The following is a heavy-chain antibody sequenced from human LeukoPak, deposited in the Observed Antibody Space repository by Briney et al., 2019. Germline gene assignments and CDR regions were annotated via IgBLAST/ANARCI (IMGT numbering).Heavy chain of an antibody. V-gene: IGHV3-49*04. Sequence: GGSLRLSCTTSGFTFGDYAMSWVRQAPGKGLEWVGFIRSKTYGGTTEYAASVKGRFTISRDDSKSIAYLQMNSLKTEDTAVYYWTRGLKNIQWLGVYWGQGTLVTVSS. CDR3: TRGLKNIQWLGVY. CDR2: IRSKTYGGTT. D-gene: IGHD6-19*01. CDR1: GFTFGDYA. J-gene: IGHJ4*02.